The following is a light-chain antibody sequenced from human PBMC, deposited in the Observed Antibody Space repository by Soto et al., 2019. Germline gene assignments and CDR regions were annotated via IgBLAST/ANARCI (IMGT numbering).Light chain of an antibody. CDR1: SSDVGSYNL. Sequence: QSALTQPASVSGSPGQSITISCTGTSSDVGSYNLVSWYQQHPGKAPKLMIYEGSKRPSGVSNRFSGSKSGNTASLTISGLRAEAEDDDYYCSYADSSIEAVVFGGGTKLTVL. J-gene: IGLJ2*01. CDR3: CSYADSSIEAVV. V-gene: IGLV2-23*01. CDR2: EGS.